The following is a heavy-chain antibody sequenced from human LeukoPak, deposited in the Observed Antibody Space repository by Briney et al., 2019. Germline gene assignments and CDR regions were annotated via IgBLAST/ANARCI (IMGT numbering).Heavy chain of an antibody. CDR1: GFTFSSYS. CDR3: ARGAYGYHDY. CDR2: ISSSSSYI. Sequence: GGSLRLSCAASGFTFSSYSMNWVRQAPGKGLEWVSSISSSSSYIHYADSVKGRFTISRDNAKNSLYLQMNSLRAEDTAVYYCARGAYGYHDYWGQGTLVTVSS. J-gene: IGHJ4*02. V-gene: IGHV3-21*01. D-gene: IGHD5-24*01.